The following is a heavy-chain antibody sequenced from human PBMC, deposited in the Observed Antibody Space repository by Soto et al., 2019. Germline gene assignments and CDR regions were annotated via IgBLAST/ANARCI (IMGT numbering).Heavy chain of an antibody. D-gene: IGHD4-17*01. CDR2: IWYDGSNK. J-gene: IGHJ4*02. Sequence: QVQLVESGGGVVQPGRSLRLSCAASGFTFSSYGMHWVRQAPGKGLEWVAVIWYDGSNKYYADSVKGRFTISRDNSKNTLYLQMNSLRAEDTAVYYCARDSLTTVVTRKAFDYWGQGTLVTVFS. V-gene: IGHV3-33*01. CDR1: GFTFSSYG. CDR3: ARDSLTTVVTRKAFDY.